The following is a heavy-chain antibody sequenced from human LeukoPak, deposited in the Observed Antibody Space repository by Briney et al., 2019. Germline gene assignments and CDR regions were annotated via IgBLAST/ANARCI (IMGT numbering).Heavy chain of an antibody. CDR1: GGSISSYY. D-gene: IGHD6-19*01. Sequence: SETLSLTCTVSGGSISSYYWSWIRQPPGKGLEWIGYIYYSGSTNYNPSLKSRVTISVDTSKNQFSLKLSSVTAADTAVYYCARLPSYSSGRALWGQGTLVTVSS. CDR3: ARLPSYSSGRAL. J-gene: IGHJ4*02. CDR2: IYYSGST. V-gene: IGHV4-59*01.